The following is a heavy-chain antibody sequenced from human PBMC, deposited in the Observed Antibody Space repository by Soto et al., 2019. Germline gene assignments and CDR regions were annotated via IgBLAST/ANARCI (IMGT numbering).Heavy chain of an antibody. CDR1: GGSISSSSYY. V-gene: IGHV4-39*01. CDR3: ARRISSSPVYFDY. J-gene: IGHJ4*02. CDR2: IYYSGST. D-gene: IGHD6-13*01. Sequence: QLQLQESGPGLVKPSETLSLTCTVSGGSISSSSYYWGWIRQPPGKGLEWIGRIYYSGSTYYNPSLKSRVTISVDTSKDQCSLKLSSVPAADTAVYYCARRISSSPVYFDYWGQGTLVTVSS.